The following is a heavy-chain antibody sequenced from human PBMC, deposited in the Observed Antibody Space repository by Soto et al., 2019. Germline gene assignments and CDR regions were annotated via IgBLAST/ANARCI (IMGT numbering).Heavy chain of an antibody. CDR2: IYYSGST. J-gene: IGHJ6*02. V-gene: IGHV4-61*01. Sequence: QVQLQESGPGLVKPSETLSLTCTVSGGSVSSGSYYWSWIRQPPGKGLEWIGYIYYSGSTNYNPSRKSRVTISVDTSKNQFSLKLSSVTAADTAVYYCARDFGYYDSSGYYLGSYYGMDVWGQGTTVTVSS. CDR1: GGSVSSGSYY. D-gene: IGHD3-22*01. CDR3: ARDFGYYDSSGYYLGSYYGMDV.